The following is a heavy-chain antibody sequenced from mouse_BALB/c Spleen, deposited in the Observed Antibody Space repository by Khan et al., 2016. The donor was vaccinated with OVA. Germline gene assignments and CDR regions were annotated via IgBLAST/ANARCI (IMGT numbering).Heavy chain of an antibody. CDR2: INPYNGGT. J-gene: IGHJ3*01. CDR1: GYSFTGYT. D-gene: IGHD2-14*01. V-gene: IGHV1-26*01. Sequence: QLQXSGPELVKPGASMKISCKASGYSFTGYTMNWVKQSHGKNLEWIGLINPYNGGTSYNQKFKGKATLTVDKSSSTAYMELLSLTSEDSAVYYCAREGYMYDGAWFAYWGQGTLVTVSA. CDR3: AREGYMYDGAWFAY.